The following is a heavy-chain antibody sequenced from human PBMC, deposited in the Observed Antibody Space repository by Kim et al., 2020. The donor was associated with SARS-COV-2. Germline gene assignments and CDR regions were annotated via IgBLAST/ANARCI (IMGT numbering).Heavy chain of an antibody. CDR3: ARSSLILEYRKPRYYYGMDV. CDR1: GGSISSGDYY. V-gene: IGHV4-31*03. Sequence: SETLSLTCTVSGGSISSGDYYWSWIRQHAGKGLEWIGYINYSGSTYHNPSLKSRVTISLDTSKNQFSLKLTSVTAADTAVYYCARSSLILEYRKPRYYYGMDVWGQGTTVTVSS. D-gene: IGHD5-18*01. J-gene: IGHJ6*02. CDR2: INYSGST.